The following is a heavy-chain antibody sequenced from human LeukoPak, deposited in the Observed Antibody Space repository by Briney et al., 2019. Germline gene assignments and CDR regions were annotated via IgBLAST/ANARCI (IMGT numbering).Heavy chain of an antibody. CDR1: GGTFISYA. D-gene: IGHD4-17*01. CDR2: IIPIFGTA. J-gene: IGHJ4*02. V-gene: IGHV1-69*13. CDR3: ARFGGTVTEEHFDY. Sequence: ASVKVSCKASGGTFISYAISWVRQAPGQGLEWMGGIIPIFGTANYAQKFQGRVTITADESTSTAYMELSSLRSEDTAVYYCARFGGTVTEEHFDYWGQGTLVTVSS.